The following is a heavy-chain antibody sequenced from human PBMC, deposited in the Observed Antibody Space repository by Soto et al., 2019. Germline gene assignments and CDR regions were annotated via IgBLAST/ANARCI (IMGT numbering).Heavy chain of an antibody. CDR2: INHSGST. Sequence: PSETLSLTCAVYGGSFSGYYWSWIRQPPGKGLEWIGEINHSGSTNYNPSLKSRVTISVDTSKNQFSLKLSSVTAADTAVYYCARGLRRYSYGFFDYWGQGTLVTVS. D-gene: IGHD5-18*01. CDR3: ARGLRRYSYGFFDY. J-gene: IGHJ4*02. CDR1: GGSFSGYY. V-gene: IGHV4-34*01.